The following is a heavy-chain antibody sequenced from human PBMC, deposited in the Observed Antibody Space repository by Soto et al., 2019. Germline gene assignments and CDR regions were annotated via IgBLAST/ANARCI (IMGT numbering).Heavy chain of an antibody. CDR3: ARGKAVAGYYFVHHAFDI. CDR2: ISSSSSTI. CDR1: GFTFSSYS. D-gene: IGHD6-19*01. V-gene: IGHV3-48*01. J-gene: IGHJ3*02. Sequence: GGSLRLSCAASGFTFSSYSMNWVRQAPGKGLEWVSYISSSSSTIYYADSVKGRFTISRDNAKNSLYLQMNSLRAEDTAVYYCARGKAVAGYYFVHHAFDIWGQGTMVTVSS.